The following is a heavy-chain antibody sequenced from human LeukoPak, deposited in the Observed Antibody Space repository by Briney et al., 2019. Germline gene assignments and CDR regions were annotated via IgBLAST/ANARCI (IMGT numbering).Heavy chain of an antibody. D-gene: IGHD3-10*01. CDR3: ARDSGPGGFGELNFDY. Sequence: GASVKVSCKASGGTFSSYAISWVRQAPGQGLEWMGRIIPILGIANYAQKFQGRVTITADKSTSTAYMELSSLRSEDTAVYYCARDSGPGGFGELNFDYWGQGTLVTVSS. CDR2: IIPILGIA. V-gene: IGHV1-69*04. CDR1: GGTFSSYA. J-gene: IGHJ4*02.